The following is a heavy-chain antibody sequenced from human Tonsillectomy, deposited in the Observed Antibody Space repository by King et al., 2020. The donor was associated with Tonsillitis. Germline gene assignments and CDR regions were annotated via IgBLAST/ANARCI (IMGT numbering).Heavy chain of an antibody. J-gene: IGHJ5*02. V-gene: IGHV5-51*03. CDR1: GYNFARFW. D-gene: IGHD6-13*01. Sequence: VQLVESGAEVKKPGESLKISCKSSGYNFARFWIGWVRQMPGKGLEWMGFMFPGDSDTRYSPSFEGQVTMSVDKSISTAYLQWSSLKASDTAMYYCVRPFAAACFDPWGQGTLVTVSS. CDR2: MFPGDSDT. CDR3: VRPFAAACFDP.